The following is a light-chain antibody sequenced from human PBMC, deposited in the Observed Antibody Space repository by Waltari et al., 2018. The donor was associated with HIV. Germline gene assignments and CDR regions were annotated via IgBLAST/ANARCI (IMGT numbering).Light chain of an antibody. CDR1: QDIGNS. J-gene: IGKJ4*01. V-gene: IGKV1-NL1*01. Sequence: DIQMTQLPSSLSASVGDRVTISFRATQDIGNSVSWYQQRPGEVPKLLVYGGFIRQRGVASRITGSGSGTDFSLTISSLQPEDFATYFCHQYFSDPFSFGGGTKVEI. CDR3: HQYFSDPFS. CDR2: GGF.